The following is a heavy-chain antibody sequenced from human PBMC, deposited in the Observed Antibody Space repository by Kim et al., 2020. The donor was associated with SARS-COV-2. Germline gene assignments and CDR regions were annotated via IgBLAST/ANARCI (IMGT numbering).Heavy chain of an antibody. D-gene: IGHD3-3*01. CDR3: ARPRYYYVFWSGYYTAHHAFDI. CDR1: GGSFSGYY. J-gene: IGHJ3*02. Sequence: SETLSLTCAVYGGSFSGYYWSWIRQPPGKGLEWIGEINHSGSTNYYPTLKSRVPISVDTSKNQFSLKLSSVTAADTAVYYCARPRYYYVFWSGYYTAHHAFDIWGQGTTVTVSS. V-gene: IGHV4-34*01. CDR2: INHSGST.